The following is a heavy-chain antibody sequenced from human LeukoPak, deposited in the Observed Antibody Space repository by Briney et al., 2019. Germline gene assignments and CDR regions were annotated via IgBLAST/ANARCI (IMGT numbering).Heavy chain of an antibody. D-gene: IGHD3-3*01. CDR2: IYYSGST. Sequence: SETLSLPCTVSGGSISSHYWSWIRQPPGKGLEWIGYIYYSGSTNYNPSLKSRVTISVDTSKNQFSLELSSVTAADTAVYHCARMVTIFGVVTYYYYYYYMDVWGKGTTVTVSS. V-gene: IGHV4-59*11. CDR1: GGSISSHY. J-gene: IGHJ6*03. CDR3: ARMVTIFGVVTYYYYYYYMDV.